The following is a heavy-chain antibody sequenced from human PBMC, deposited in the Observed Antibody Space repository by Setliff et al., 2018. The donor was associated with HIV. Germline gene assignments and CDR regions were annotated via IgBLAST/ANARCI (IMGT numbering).Heavy chain of an antibody. CDR1: GFTFSSYG. J-gene: IGHJ3*01. CDR2: IWYDGSNK. D-gene: IGHD5-12*01. Sequence: PGGSLRLSCAASGFTFSSYGMHWVRQAPGKGLEWVAVIWYDGSNKYYADSVKGRFTISRDNSKNTLSLQMNSLGADDTAVYYCARVREVATIDAFDVWGQGTLVAVSS. V-gene: IGHV3-33*08. CDR3: ARVREVATIDAFDV.